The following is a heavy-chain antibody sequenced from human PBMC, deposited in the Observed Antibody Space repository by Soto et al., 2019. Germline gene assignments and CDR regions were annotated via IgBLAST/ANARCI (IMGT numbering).Heavy chain of an antibody. Sequence: QVQLQQSGPGLVKPSQTLSLTCAISGDSVSSNSAAWNWIRQSPSGGLEWLGRTYYRSRWYNDYAVSVRSRITINPDTSKNQFTLHLNSVTPEDTAVYYCAGTISLQWYYMDVWGKGTTVTVSS. CDR1: GDSVSSNSAA. J-gene: IGHJ6*03. D-gene: IGHD1-7*01. CDR3: AGTISLQWYYMDV. CDR2: TYYRSRWYN. V-gene: IGHV6-1*01.